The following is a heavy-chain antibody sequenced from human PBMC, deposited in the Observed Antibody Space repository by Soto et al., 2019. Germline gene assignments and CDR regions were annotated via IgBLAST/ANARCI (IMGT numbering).Heavy chain of an antibody. Sequence: SGPTLVNPTQTLTLTCTFSGFSLSSTRMAVGWIRQPPGKALEWLALIYWDDDRRYSPSLKTRLTITKDTSKNQVVLTMTNMDYVDTATYYCARRQGDSGSYHHWLDPWGQGTLVTVSS. J-gene: IGHJ5*02. CDR2: IYWDDDR. D-gene: IGHD1-26*01. CDR1: GFSLSSTRMA. CDR3: ARRQGDSGSYHHWLDP. V-gene: IGHV2-5*02.